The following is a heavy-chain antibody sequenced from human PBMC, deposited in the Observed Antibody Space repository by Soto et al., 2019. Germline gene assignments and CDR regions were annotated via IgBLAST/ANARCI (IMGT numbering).Heavy chain of an antibody. CDR2: INSVNDHT. CDR1: GYSFSTHA. V-gene: IGHV1-3*01. CDR3: ARNILGGTTDY. D-gene: IGHD1-7*01. J-gene: IGHJ4*02. Sequence: ASVKVSCKASGYSFSTHAMHWVRQAPGQGLEWVGWINSVNDHTIYSEKFQGRVTITSVTSATTAYMELSSLTSEDTAIYYCARNILGGTTDYWGQGTLVTVSS.